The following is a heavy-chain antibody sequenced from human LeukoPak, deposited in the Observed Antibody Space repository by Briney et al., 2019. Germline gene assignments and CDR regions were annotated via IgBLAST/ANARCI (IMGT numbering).Heavy chain of an antibody. CDR3: ASAAGPFDN. CDR2: IWYDGSIK. J-gene: IGHJ4*02. Sequence: QAAGSLRLSCAAPGFIFSSYGMHWVRQAPGKGLEWVAVIWYDGSIKYYADSVKGRFTISRDNSKNTLYLQMNSLRAEDTALYYCASAAGPFDNWGQGTLVTVSS. V-gene: IGHV3-33*01. D-gene: IGHD6-19*01. CDR1: GFIFSSYG.